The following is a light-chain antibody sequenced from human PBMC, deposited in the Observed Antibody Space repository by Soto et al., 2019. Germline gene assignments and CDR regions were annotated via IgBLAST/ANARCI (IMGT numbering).Light chain of an antibody. Sequence: DIAMTQSPLSLPVTPGEPASISCRSSQSLLHTNGYNYLDWFLQRPGQSPQLLIYSGSTRASGVPDRFRGSGSGTDFTLKISRVEAEDVGVYYCMQSLETPRTFGQGTKLEIK. J-gene: IGKJ2*01. CDR3: MQSLETPRT. CDR1: QSLLHTNGYNY. CDR2: SGS. V-gene: IGKV2-28*01.